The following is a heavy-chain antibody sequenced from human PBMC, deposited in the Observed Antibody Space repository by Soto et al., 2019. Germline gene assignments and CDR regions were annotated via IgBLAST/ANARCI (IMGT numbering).Heavy chain of an antibody. V-gene: IGHV4-34*01. J-gene: IGHJ4*02. CDR3: ERSKFVRDSSGYWTWYYFDY. D-gene: IGHD3-22*01. Sequence: PSETLSLTCAVYGGSFSGYYWSWIRQPPGKGLEWIGEINHSGSTNYNPSLKSRVTISVDTSKNQFSLKLSSVTAADTAVYYCERSKFVRDSSGYWTWYYFDYWGKGTLVTVSS. CDR1: GGSFSGYY. CDR2: INHSGST.